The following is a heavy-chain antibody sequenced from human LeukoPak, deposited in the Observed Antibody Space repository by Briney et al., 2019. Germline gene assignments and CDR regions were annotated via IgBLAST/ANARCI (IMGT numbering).Heavy chain of an antibody. CDR3: ARDRAAFGVVQVGY. J-gene: IGHJ4*02. CDR2: INSDGTNT. Sequence: GGYLRRSCAASTFTFCRYWMHWVRQAPGKGLVWVSRINSDGTNTYYAHSVKGRFTISTDNTKITLYLQMNSLRTEDTAVYYCARDRAAFGVVQVGYWGQGTLVTVSS. V-gene: IGHV3-74*01. D-gene: IGHD3-3*01. CDR1: TFTFCRYW.